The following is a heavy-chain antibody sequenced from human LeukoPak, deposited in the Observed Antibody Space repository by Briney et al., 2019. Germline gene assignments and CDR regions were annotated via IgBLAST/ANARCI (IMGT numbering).Heavy chain of an antibody. V-gene: IGHV3-9*01. CDR2: ISWNSGSI. CDR1: GFTFDDYA. Sequence: GGSLRLSCAASGFTFDDYAVHWVRQAPGKGLEWVSGISWNSGSIGYADSVKGRFTMSRDNAKNSLYLQMNSLRAEDTALYYCAKDRYSSSSHYFDYWGQGTLVTVSS. D-gene: IGHD6-6*01. CDR3: AKDRYSSSSHYFDY. J-gene: IGHJ4*02.